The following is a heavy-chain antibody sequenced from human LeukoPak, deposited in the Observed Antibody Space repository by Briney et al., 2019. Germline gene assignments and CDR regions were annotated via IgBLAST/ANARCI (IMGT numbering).Heavy chain of an antibody. J-gene: IGHJ4*02. CDR2: ISNYGGST. Sequence: GRSLRLSCSASGFTFSNYAMHWVRQAPGKGLEYVSGISNYGGSTYYADSVKGRFTISRDNSKNTLYLQMSSLRPEDTAVYYCAKSHANFGESLRGYFDYWGQGTLVTVSS. V-gene: IGHV3-64D*06. CDR1: GFTFSNYA. D-gene: IGHD3-10*01. CDR3: AKSHANFGESLRGYFDY.